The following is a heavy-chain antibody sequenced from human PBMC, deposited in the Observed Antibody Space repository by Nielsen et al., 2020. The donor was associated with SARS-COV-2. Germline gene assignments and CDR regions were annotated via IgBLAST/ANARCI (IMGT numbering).Heavy chain of an antibody. V-gene: IGHV3-21*01. J-gene: IGHJ4*02. CDR1: GFTFSSYS. Sequence: GESLKISCAASGFTFSSYSMNWVRQAPGKGLEWVSSISSSSSYIYYADSVKGRFTISRDNSKNTLYLQMNSLRAEDTAVYYCASLYSYGFEQDYWGQGTLVTVSS. D-gene: IGHD5-18*01. CDR2: ISSSSSYI. CDR3: ASLYSYGFEQDY.